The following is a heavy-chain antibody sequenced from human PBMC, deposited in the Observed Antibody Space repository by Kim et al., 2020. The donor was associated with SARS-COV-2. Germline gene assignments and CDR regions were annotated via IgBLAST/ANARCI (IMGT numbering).Heavy chain of an antibody. J-gene: IGHJ4*02. Sequence: GGSLRLFCAASGFTFSSYSMNWVRQAPGKGLEWVSYISSSSSTIYYADSVKGRFTISRDNAKNSLYLQMNSLRAEDTAVYYCARRWRLAAAGHYFDYWGQGTLVTVSS. CDR2: ISSSSSTI. CDR3: ARRWRLAAAGHYFDY. CDR1: GFTFSSYS. D-gene: IGHD6-13*01. V-gene: IGHV3-48*04.